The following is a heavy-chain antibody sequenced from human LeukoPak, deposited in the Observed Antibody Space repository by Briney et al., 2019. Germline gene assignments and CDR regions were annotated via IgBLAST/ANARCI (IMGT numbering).Heavy chain of an antibody. CDR1: GFTFSSYS. CDR3: ARYCSGTSCPEYYFDY. D-gene: IGHD2-2*01. CDR2: ISSSSSYI. Sequence: GGSLGLSCAASGFTFSSYSMNWVRQAPGKGLEWVSSISSSSSYIYYADSVKGRFTISRDNAKNSLYLQVNSLRAEDTAVYYCARYCSGTSCPEYYFDYWGQGTLVTVSS. V-gene: IGHV3-21*01. J-gene: IGHJ4*02.